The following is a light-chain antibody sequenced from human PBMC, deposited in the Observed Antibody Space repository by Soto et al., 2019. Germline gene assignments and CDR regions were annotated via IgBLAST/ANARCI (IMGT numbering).Light chain of an antibody. CDR1: QSVASS. CDR3: QQYVTSPPT. CDR2: DAS. V-gene: IGKV3-20*01. J-gene: IGKJ4*01. Sequence: EIVLMQSPGTLSLSPGERGTLSCRASQSVASSLAWYQQKPGQAPRLLIYDASNRATGIPDRFSGSGSGTDFTLTLSRLEPEDFAVYYCQQYVTSPPTFCGGTDVDIK.